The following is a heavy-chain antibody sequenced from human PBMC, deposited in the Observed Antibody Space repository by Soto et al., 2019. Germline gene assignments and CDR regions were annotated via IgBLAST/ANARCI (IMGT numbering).Heavy chain of an antibody. V-gene: IGHV1-69*06. CDR1: GGTFSSYA. D-gene: IGHD2-15*01. CDR2: IIPIFGTA. CDR3: ARVYCSGGSCYYYYGMDV. Sequence: SVKVPCKASGGTFSSYAISWVRQAPGQGLEWMGGIIPIFGTANYAQKFQGRVTITADKSTSTAYMELSSLRSEDTAVYYCARVYCSGGSCYYYYGMDVWGQGTTVTVSS. J-gene: IGHJ6*02.